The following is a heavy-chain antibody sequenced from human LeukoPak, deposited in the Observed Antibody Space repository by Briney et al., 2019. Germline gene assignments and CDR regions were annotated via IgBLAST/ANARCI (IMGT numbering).Heavy chain of an antibody. CDR3: ARDCRLNCARQPGFDS. J-gene: IGHJ5*01. Sequence: GGSLSLSCAASGFTFYSYSMNWLRQAPGKGREWVSYIRIGGSAIYYAGSVKGRLTISRDNAKNSLYMQLSSLRDEDTAVYYCARDCRLNCARQPGFDSWGEGTLVTVSS. CDR1: GFTFYSYS. CDR2: IRIGGSAI. D-gene: IGHD1-1*01. V-gene: IGHV3-48*02.